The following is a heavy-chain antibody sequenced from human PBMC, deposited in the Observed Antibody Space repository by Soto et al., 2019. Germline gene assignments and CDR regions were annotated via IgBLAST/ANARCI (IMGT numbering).Heavy chain of an antibody. CDR3: AAAALFRGGFDP. CDR2: IYYSGST. CDR1: GGSISSSSYY. D-gene: IGHD6-13*01. J-gene: IGHJ5*02. V-gene: IGHV4-39*01. Sequence: SETLSLTCTVSGGSISSSSYYWGWIRQPPGKGLEWIGSIYYSGSTYYNPSLKSRVTISVDTSKNQFSLKLSSVTAADTAVYYCAAAALFRGGFDPWGQGTMVTVPQ.